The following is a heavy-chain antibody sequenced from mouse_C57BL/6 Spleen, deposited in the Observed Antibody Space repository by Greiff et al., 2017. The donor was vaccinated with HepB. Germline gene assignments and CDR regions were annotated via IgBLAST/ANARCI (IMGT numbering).Heavy chain of an antibody. Sequence: EVQVVESGGGLVKPGGSLKLSCAASGFTFSSYAMSWVRQTPEKRLEWVATISDGGSYTYYPDNVKGRFTISRDNAKNNLYLQMSHLKSEDTAMYYWARDDDGSSPAWFAYWGQGTLVTVSA. J-gene: IGHJ3*01. CDR2: ISDGGSYT. CDR1: GFTFSSYA. CDR3: ARDDDGSSPAWFAY. D-gene: IGHD1-1*01. V-gene: IGHV5-4*01.